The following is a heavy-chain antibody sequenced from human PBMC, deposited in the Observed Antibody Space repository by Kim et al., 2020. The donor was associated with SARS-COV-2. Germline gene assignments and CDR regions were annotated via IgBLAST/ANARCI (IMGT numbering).Heavy chain of an antibody. CDR1: GFTFDTYA. CDR2: ISGGGVNK. V-gene: IGHV3-23*01. J-gene: IGHJ6*02. Sequence: GGSLRLSCVASGFTFDTYAMRWVRQAPGKGLEWVSVISGGGVNKFYADSVRGRFTISRDNSKNTLYLQMNSLRDEDTALYYCAKMVVMDGYNYYYYYGMDVWGQGTTVTVSS. D-gene: IGHD3-22*01. CDR3: AKMVVMDGYNYYYYYGMDV.